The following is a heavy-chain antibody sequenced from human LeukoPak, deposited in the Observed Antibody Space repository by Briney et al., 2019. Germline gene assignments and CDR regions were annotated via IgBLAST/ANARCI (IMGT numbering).Heavy chain of an antibody. D-gene: IGHD4-23*01. CDR1: GGTFRGNA. V-gene: IGHV1-69*13. CDR2: ITPIFGTA. J-gene: IGHJ4*02. CDR3: ARGWLAETTVVTPYNY. Sequence: ASVKVSCKASGGTFRGNAISWVRQAPGQGLEWMGGITPIFGTANYAQKFQGRVTITAVESMSTAYMELSSLRSEDTAVYYCARGWLAETTVVTPYNYWGQGTLVTVSS.